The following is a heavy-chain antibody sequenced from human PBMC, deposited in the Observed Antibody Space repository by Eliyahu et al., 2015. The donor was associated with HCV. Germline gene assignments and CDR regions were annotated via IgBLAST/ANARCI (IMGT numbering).Heavy chain of an antibody. J-gene: IGHJ4*02. CDR1: GFNFNDIW. Sequence: EVQLVESGGDWVXPGGSLRLSCAASGFNFNDIWMXWVRQAPGKGLEXVGRIKTKXDGGTVDYAAPVKGRFTISRDDSIKTLDLQMNSLKTEDTAMYYCTTDFNYWGRGTLVTVSS. CDR2: IKTKXDGGTV. V-gene: IGHV3-15*01. CDR3: TTDFNY.